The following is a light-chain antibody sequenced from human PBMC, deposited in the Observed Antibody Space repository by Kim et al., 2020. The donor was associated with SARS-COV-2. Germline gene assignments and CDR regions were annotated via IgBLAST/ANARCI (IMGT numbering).Light chain of an antibody. V-gene: IGLV2-8*01. CDR3: SSYAGSNNLV. Sequence: GQSVTISCTGTSGDVGGYNYFSWYQQHPGKAPKLMIFAVSKRPSGVPDRFSGSKSGNTASLTVSGLQAEDEADYYCSSYAGSNNLVFGTGTKVTVL. CDR2: AVS. J-gene: IGLJ1*01. CDR1: SGDVGGYNY.